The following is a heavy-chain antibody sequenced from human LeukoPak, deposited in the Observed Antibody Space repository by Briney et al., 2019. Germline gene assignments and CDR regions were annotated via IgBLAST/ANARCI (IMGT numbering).Heavy chain of an antibody. J-gene: IGHJ6*03. V-gene: IGHV4-59*01. CDR1: GGSISSYY. CDR2: IYYSGST. CDR3: ARGLTGLLWFGELLSNYYYYYMDV. Sequence: SETLSLTCTVSGGSISSYYWSWIRQPPGKGLEWIGYIYYSGSTNYNPSLKSRVTISVDTSKNQFSLKLSSVTAADTAVYYCARGLTGLLWFGELLSNYYYYYMDVWGNGPRVTVSS. D-gene: IGHD3-10*01.